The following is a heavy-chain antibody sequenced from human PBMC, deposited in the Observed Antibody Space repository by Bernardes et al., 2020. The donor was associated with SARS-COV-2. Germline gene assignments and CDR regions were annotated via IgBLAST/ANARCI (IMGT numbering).Heavy chain of an antibody. Sequence: GGSLRLSCAASGFTFSSYSMNWVRQAPGKGLEWVSSISSSSSYIYYADSVKGRFTISRDNAKNSLYLQMNSLRAEDTAVYYCAGDWGADYHETYYDFWSGWGFRYYGMDVWGQGTTVTVSS. CDR3: AGDWGADYHETYYDFWSGWGFRYYGMDV. J-gene: IGHJ6*02. D-gene: IGHD3-3*01. CDR1: GFTFSSYS. CDR2: ISSSSSYI. V-gene: IGHV3-21*01.